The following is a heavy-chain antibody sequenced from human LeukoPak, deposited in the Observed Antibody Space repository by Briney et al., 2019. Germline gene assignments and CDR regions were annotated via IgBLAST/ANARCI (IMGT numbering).Heavy chain of an antibody. V-gene: IGHV3-7*05. CDR1: GFTLNRHW. CDR3: ARVIVEVPGVSDYCDY. CDR2: IKQDGSET. Sequence: GGSLRLSCAASGFTLNRHWMYWVRQAPGKGLEWVANIKQDGSETFYVDSVKGRFTISRDNAKNSLYLLMNSLRAEDTAVYYCARVIVEVPGVSDYCDYWGQGTLVTVSS. D-gene: IGHD2-2*01. J-gene: IGHJ4*02.